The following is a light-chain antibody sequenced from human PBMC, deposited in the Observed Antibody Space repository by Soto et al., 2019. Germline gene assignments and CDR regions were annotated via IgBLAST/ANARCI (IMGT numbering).Light chain of an antibody. CDR3: ASWDASLNGWV. CDR2: RSN. CDR1: SSNIGSDT. V-gene: IGLV1-44*01. J-gene: IGLJ3*02. Sequence: QSVLTQPPSGSGTPGQRVTISCSGSSSNIGSDTVNWYQQLPGTAPKLLIHRSNQRPSGVPGRFSGSKSGTSASLAISGLQPEDEADYHCASWDASLNGWVFGGGIKLTVL.